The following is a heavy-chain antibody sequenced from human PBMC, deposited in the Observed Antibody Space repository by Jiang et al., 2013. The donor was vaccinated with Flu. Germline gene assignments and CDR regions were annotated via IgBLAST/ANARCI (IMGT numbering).Heavy chain of an antibody. CDR1: GYTFTDFY. D-gene: IGHD3-9*01. J-gene: IGHJ4*02. Sequence: GAEVKKTGATVKISCKVSGYTFTDFYIHWVQQAPGKGLEWMGLVDPEDGETKYAEKFQGRVTITADTSTDTTYMEVSRLGSEDTATYYCTTDFDGYWGQGTLVTVSS. CDR2: VDPEDGET. CDR3: TTDFDGY. V-gene: IGHV1-69-2*01.